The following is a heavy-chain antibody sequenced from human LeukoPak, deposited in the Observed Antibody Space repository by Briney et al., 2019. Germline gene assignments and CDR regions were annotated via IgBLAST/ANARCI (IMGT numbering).Heavy chain of an antibody. V-gene: IGHV3-64*01. D-gene: IGHD3-22*01. CDR2: ISSNGGST. CDR1: GFTFSSYA. Sequence: GGSLRLSCAASGFTFSSYAMHWVRQASGKGLEYVSAISSNGGSTYYANSVKGRFTISRDDAKNTLYLQKNSLRAEDTAVYYCAREYYDSSGYYYYPDWGQGTLVTVSS. J-gene: IGHJ4*02. CDR3: AREYYDSSGYYYYPD.